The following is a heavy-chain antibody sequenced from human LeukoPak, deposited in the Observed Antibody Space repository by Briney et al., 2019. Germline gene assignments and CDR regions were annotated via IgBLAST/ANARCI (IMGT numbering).Heavy chain of an antibody. Sequence: GGSLRPSCAASGFTFSSYSMNWVRQAPGKGLEWVSSISSSSSYIYYADSVKGRFTISRDNAKNSLYLQMNSLRAEDTAVYYCARDPPLYCSSTSCPYYFDYWGQGTLVTVSS. CDR1: GFTFSSYS. D-gene: IGHD2-2*01. CDR2: ISSSSSYI. J-gene: IGHJ4*02. V-gene: IGHV3-21*01. CDR3: ARDPPLYCSSTSCPYYFDY.